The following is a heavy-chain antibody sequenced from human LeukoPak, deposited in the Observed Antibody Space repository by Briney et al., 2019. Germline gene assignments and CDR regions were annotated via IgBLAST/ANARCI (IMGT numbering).Heavy chain of an antibody. J-gene: IGHJ4*02. V-gene: IGHV4-34*01. CDR2: INHSGST. CDR3: ARYQTGTMFAV. CDR1: GGSFSGYY. Sequence: ETLSLTCAVYGGSFSGYYWSWIRQPPGKGLEWIGEINHSGSTNYNPSLKSRVTISVDTSKNQFSLKLSSVTAADTAIYYCARYQTGTMFAVWGQGTLVTISS. D-gene: IGHD1/OR15-1a*01.